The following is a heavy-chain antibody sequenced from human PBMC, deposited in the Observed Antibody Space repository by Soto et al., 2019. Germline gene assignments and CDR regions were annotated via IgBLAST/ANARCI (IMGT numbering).Heavy chain of an antibody. CDR2: INPNSGGT. CDR3: ARDYGGNSRFDF. CDR1: GGTFSSYA. J-gene: IGHJ4*02. D-gene: IGHD4-17*01. V-gene: IGHV1-2*04. Sequence: GASVKVSCKASGGTFSSYAISWVRQAPGQGLEWMGWINPNSGGTNYAQKFQGWVTMTRDTSISTAYMELSRLRSEDTAVYYCARDYGGNSRFDFWGQGTLVTVSS.